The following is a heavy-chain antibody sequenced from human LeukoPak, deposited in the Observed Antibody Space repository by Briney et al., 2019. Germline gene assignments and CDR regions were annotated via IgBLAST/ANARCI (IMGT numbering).Heavy chain of an antibody. CDR2: ISGSGGST. J-gene: IGHJ4*02. V-gene: IGHV3-23*01. CDR1: GFTFSSYA. Sequence: GGSLRLSCAASGFTFSSYAMSWVRQAPGKGLEWVSAISGSGGSTYYADSVKGRFTISRDNSKNTLYLQMNSLRAEDTAVYYCAKTRPIVVVSAAMSGDFDYWGQGTLVTVSS. D-gene: IGHD2-2*01. CDR3: AKTRPIVVVSAAMSGDFDY.